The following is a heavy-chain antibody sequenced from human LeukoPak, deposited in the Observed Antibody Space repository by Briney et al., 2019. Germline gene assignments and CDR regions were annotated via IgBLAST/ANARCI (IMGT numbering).Heavy chain of an antibody. Sequence: PSETLSLTCTVSGGSFSSGSYYWSWIRQPPGKGLEWIGYIYYSGSTNYNPSLKSRLTISVDTSKNQFSLKLSSATAADTAVYYCARGGNAFDIWGQGTMVTVSS. V-gene: IGHV4-61*01. CDR1: GGSFSSGSYY. J-gene: IGHJ3*02. D-gene: IGHD1-26*01. CDR3: ARGGNAFDI. CDR2: IYYSGST.